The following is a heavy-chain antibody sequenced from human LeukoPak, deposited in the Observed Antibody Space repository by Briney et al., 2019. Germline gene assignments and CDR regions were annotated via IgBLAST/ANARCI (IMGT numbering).Heavy chain of an antibody. CDR2: IYYSGST. CDR1: GGSLSSYY. D-gene: IGHD3-22*01. J-gene: IGHJ4*02. CDR3: ARDRPNYYDSSGYTYYFDY. V-gene: IGHV4-59*12. Sequence: SETLSLTCTVSGGSLSSYYWSWIRQPPGKGLEWIGYIYYSGSTNYNPSLKSRVTISVDTSKNQFSLKLSSVTAADTAVYYCARDRPNYYDSSGYTYYFDYWGQGTLVTVSS.